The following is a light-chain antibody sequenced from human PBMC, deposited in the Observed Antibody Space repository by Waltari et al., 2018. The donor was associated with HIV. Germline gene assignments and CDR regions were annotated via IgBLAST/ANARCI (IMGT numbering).Light chain of an antibody. CDR2: TNN. CDR3: AAWDDSLNGVV. CDR1: NSNIRSNT. V-gene: IGLV1-44*01. Sequence: QSVLTQPPSASGNPGQRVTISCSGSNSNIRSNTVNWYQQLPGTAPKLLIYTNNQRPAGVPYRFPGSKSGTSASLAISRLQSEDEADYYCAAWDDSLNGVVFGGGTRLTVL. J-gene: IGLJ3*02.